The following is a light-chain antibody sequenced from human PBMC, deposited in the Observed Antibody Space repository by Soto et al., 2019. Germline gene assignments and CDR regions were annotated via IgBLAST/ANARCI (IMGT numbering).Light chain of an antibody. Sequence: EILLTQFPATLSLSPGERATLSCRASQSVTGYLAWYQQKPGQAPRLLIYDAYNRATGIPARFSGSGSGTDFTLTIRSLEPEDFAVYYCKQYDNWPITFGQGTRLEIK. CDR2: DAY. J-gene: IGKJ5*01. CDR1: QSVTGY. V-gene: IGKV3-11*01. CDR3: KQYDNWPIT.